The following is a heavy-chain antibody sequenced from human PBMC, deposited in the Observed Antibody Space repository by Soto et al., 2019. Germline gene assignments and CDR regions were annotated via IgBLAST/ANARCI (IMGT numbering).Heavy chain of an antibody. Sequence: QLQLQESGPGLVKPSETLSLTCTVSGGSISSSSYYWGWIRQPPGQGLEWIGSIYYSGSTHYNPSPKSRVTLSVDTSKNPFSLRPNSVTAAYTAVYYCASVHMAPYCGGGDYGGQGTLVTVSS. CDR2: IYYSGST. CDR3: ASVHMAPYCGGGDY. V-gene: IGHV4-39*01. CDR1: GGSISSSSYY. J-gene: IGHJ4*02. D-gene: IGHD1-1*01.